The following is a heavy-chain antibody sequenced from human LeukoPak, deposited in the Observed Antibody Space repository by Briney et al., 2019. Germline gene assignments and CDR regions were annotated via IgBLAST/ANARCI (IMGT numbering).Heavy chain of an antibody. Sequence: ASVTVSCKASGYTFTNYGISWVRQAPGQGLEWMGWISTYHGYTNYAHQLQGRVTMTTDTATSTVYMELRSLRSDDTAMYYCARDFRPSNGGSDWFDPWGQGTLVTVSS. CDR1: GYTFTNYG. D-gene: IGHD2-15*01. CDR3: ARDFRPSNGGSDWFDP. V-gene: IGHV1-18*01. CDR2: ISTYHGYT. J-gene: IGHJ5*02.